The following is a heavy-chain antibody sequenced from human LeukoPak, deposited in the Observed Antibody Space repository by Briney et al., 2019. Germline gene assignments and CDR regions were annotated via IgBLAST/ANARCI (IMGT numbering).Heavy chain of an antibody. CDR2: ILKDGSNK. J-gene: IGHJ4*02. V-gene: IGHV3-30*03. Sequence: GGSLRLSCAASELTFSSYGMHWVRQAPGKGLGWAAVILKDGSNKWYADSVKGRFTISRDNSKNTLYLQMNSLRAEDTAVYYCARGSYSGSYRKRGGLGYWGQGTLVTVSS. D-gene: IGHD1-26*01. CDR1: ELTFSSYG. CDR3: ARGSYSGSYRKRGGLGY.